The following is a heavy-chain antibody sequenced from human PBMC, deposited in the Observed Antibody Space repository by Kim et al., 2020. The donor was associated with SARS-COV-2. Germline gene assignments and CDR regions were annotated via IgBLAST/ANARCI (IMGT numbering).Heavy chain of an antibody. CDR3: TTRDGQQLVPGTKRQYYYYGMDV. D-gene: IGHD6-13*01. Sequence: GGSLRLSCAASGFTFSNAWMSWVRQAPGKGLEWVGRIKSKTDGGTTDYAAPVKGRFTISRDDSKNTLYLQMNSLKTEDTAVYYCTTRDGQQLVPGTKRQYYYYGMDVWGQGTTVTVSS. CDR2: IKSKTDGGTT. CDR1: GFTFSNAW. J-gene: IGHJ6*02. V-gene: IGHV3-15*01.